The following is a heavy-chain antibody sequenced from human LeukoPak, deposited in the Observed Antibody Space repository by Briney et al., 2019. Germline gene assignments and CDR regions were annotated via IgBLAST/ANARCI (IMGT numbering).Heavy chain of an antibody. CDR2: FDPEDGET. CDR3: ATNSYYYDSSGYYYRH. J-gene: IGHJ1*01. D-gene: IGHD3-22*01. Sequence: ASVKVSCKVSGYTLTELSMHWVRQAPGKGLEWMGGFDPEDGETIYAQKLQGRVTMTEDTSTDTAYMELSSLRSEDTAVYYCATNSYYYDSSGYYYRHWGQGTLVTVSS. CDR1: GYTLTELS. V-gene: IGHV1-24*01.